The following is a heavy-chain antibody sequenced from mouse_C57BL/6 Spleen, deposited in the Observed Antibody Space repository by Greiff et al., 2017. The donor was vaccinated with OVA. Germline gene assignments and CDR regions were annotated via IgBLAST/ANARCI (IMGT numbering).Heavy chain of an antibody. CDR2: IYPGDGDT. CDR3: ARSQDYYGSSYDGFDY. Sequence: QVQLKESGPELVKPGASVKISCKASGYAFSSSWMNWVKQRPGKGLEWIGRIYPGDGDTNYNGKFKGKATLTADKSSSTAYMQLSSLTSEDSAVYSCARSQDYYGSSYDGFDYWGQGTTLTVSS. CDR1: GYAFSSSW. J-gene: IGHJ2*01. D-gene: IGHD1-1*01. V-gene: IGHV1-82*01.